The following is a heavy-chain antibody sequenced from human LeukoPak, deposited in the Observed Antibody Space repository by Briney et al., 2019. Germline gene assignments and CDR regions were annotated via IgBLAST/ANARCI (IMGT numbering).Heavy chain of an antibody. CDR1: GDYINSHY. D-gene: IGHD2-2*01. CDR2: IHFGGST. J-gene: IGHJ6*03. Sequence: SETLSLTCSVSGDYINSHYWTWIRQSPGRGLQLLGYIHFGGSTQYNPSLKSPVTISIDTSRTQFSLRVYSVTAADTAIYYCGRLIVEPAPMYYYYIDVWGKGTTVTVSS. V-gene: IGHV4-59*11. CDR3: GRLIVEPAPMYYYYIDV.